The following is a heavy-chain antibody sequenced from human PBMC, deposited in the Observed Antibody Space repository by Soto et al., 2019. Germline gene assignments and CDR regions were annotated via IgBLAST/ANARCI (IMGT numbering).Heavy chain of an antibody. Sequence: QVQLQQWGAGLLKPSETLSLTCAVYGGSFSGYYWTWIRQPPGTGLEWIGEINHSGSTNYNPSLMSLVTISVDTSKYQFSQKLTSVTAADSAVYYCARDKITGLFDYWGQGTLVTVSS. CDR2: INHSGST. V-gene: IGHV4-34*01. D-gene: IGHD2-8*02. CDR1: GGSFSGYY. J-gene: IGHJ4*02. CDR3: ARDKITGLFDY.